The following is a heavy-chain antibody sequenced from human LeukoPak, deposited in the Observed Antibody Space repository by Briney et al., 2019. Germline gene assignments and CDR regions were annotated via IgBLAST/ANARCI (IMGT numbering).Heavy chain of an antibody. V-gene: IGHV3-30-3*02. CDR1: GFTFSSYA. CDR2: ISYDGSNK. J-gene: IGHJ4*02. Sequence: QAGGSLRLSCAASGFTFSSYAMHWVRQAPGKGLEWVAVISYDGSNKHYADSVKGRFTISRDNSKNTLYLQMNSLRAEDTAVYYCANDGGRYYFDYWGQGTLVTVSS. D-gene: IGHD3-16*01. CDR3: ANDGGRYYFDY.